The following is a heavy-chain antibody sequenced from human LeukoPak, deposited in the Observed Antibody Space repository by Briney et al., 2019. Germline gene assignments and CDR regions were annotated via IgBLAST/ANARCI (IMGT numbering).Heavy chain of an antibody. CDR3: AREGPIAAAGNDAFDI. J-gene: IGHJ3*02. CDR2: INHSGST. CDR1: GGSFSGYY. Sequence: SETLSLTCAVYGGSFSGYYWSWIRQPPGKGLEWIGEINHSGSTNYNPSLKSRVTISVDTSKNQFSLKLSSVTAADTAVYYCAREGPIAAAGNDAFDIWGQGTMVTVSS. D-gene: IGHD6-13*01. V-gene: IGHV4-34*01.